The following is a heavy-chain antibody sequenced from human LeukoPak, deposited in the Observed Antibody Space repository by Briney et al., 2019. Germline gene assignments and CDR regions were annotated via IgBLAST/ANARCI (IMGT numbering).Heavy chain of an antibody. CDR3: AGLRGGSSGWYTNDY. J-gene: IGHJ4*02. V-gene: IGHV3-11*04. CDR2: ISSSGSTK. CDR1: GFTFSDYY. D-gene: IGHD6-19*01. Sequence: GGSLRLSCAASGFTFSDYYMSWIRQAPGKGLEYFSLISSSGSTKYYADSVKGRFTISRDNAKNSLYLLMNSLRAEDTAVYYCAGLRGGSSGWYTNDYWGQGTLVTVSS.